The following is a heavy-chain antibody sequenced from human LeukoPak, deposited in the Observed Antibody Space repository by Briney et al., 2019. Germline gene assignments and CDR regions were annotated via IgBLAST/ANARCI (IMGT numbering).Heavy chain of an antibody. Sequence: SETLSLTCTVSGGSITSGNYYWSWIWKPAGKGLEWFGRIYTSGSTNYNPSIRSRVTISGDTSKNQFSLKLNSVTAADTAVYYCARGGDAAPFDFWGQGTLVTVSS. CDR2: IYTSGST. CDR3: ARGGDAAPFDF. V-gene: IGHV4-61*02. J-gene: IGHJ4*02. D-gene: IGHD5-12*01. CDR1: GGSITSGNYY.